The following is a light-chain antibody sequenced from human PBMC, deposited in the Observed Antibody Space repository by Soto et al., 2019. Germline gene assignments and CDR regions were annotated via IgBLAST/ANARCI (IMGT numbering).Light chain of an antibody. CDR1: QNILSSSNGKNY. V-gene: IGKV4-1*01. J-gene: IGKJ1*01. CDR2: WAS. Sequence: DIVMTQSPESLAVSLGERATINCKSSQNILSSSNGKNYVAWYQQKPGQPPKLLLYWASSRESGVPDRFTGSGSPTDFALSVSCMRAEYVAVYYCQQFYRCRTFGQGTKVEIK. CDR3: QQFYRCRT.